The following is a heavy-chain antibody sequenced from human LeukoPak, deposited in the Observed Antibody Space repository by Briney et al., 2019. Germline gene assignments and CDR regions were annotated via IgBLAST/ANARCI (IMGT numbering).Heavy chain of an antibody. J-gene: IGHJ4*02. CDR1: GITVSGNF. CDR3: AREGYYNFEN. Sequence: GGSLRLSCAASGITVSGNFMDWVRQAPGKGLEWNSVIQNGDTAFYADSVKGRFTISVDKSKNTLYLQMNSLRVEDTAVYYCAREGYYNFENWGQGTLVTVSS. V-gene: IGHV3-66*02. CDR2: IQNGDTA. D-gene: IGHD2-15*01.